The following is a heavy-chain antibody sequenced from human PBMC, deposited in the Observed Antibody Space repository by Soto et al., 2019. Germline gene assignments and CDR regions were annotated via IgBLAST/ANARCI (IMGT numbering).Heavy chain of an antibody. Sequence: ASVKVSCKASGYTFGQYGITWVRQAPGQGLEWMGWISPYNDNTKYAERLQGRVSMTIDTSTSTAYMELRTLTSDDTAMYYCARDRIAAGDTPYYFDHWGQGAPVTVSS. CDR1: GYTFGQYG. CDR3: ARDRIAAGDTPYYFDH. CDR2: ISPYNDNT. J-gene: IGHJ4*02. V-gene: IGHV1-18*01. D-gene: IGHD6-13*01.